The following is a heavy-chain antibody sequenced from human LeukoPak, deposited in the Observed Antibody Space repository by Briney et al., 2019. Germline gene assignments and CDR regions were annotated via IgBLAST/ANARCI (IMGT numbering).Heavy chain of an antibody. CDR1: GGCISSYY. J-gene: IGHJ4*02. CDR3: ARVPSPNYGSGSYYNYYFDY. V-gene: IGHV4-4*07. CDR2: IYTSGST. Sequence: PSETLSLTCTVSGGCISSYYWSWIRQPAGKGLEWIGRIYTSGSTNYNPSLKSRVTMSVDTSKNQFSLKLSSVTAADTAVYYCARVPSPNYGSGSYYNYYFDYWGQGTLVTVSS. D-gene: IGHD3-10*01.